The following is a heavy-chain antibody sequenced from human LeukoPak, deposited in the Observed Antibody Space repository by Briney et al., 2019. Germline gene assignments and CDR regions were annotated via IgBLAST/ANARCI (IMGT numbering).Heavy chain of an antibody. D-gene: IGHD5-24*01. J-gene: IGHJ4*02. Sequence: PGGSLRLSCAASGFTFSSYWMHWVRQVPGKGLVWVSRINSDGSSTKYVDSVKGRFTISRDNAKNSLYLQMNSLRAEDTAVYYCARDMVRDGYNPYYWGQGTLVTVSS. V-gene: IGHV3-74*03. CDR1: GFTFSSYW. CDR3: ARDMVRDGYNPYY. CDR2: INSDGSST.